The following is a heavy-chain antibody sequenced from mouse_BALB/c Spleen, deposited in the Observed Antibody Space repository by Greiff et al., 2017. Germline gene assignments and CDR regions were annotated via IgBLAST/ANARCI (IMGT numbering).Heavy chain of an antibody. Sequence: EVKLMESGPGLVKPSQSLSLTCTVTGYSITSDYAWNWIRQFPGNKLEWMGYISYSGSTSYNPSLKSRISITRDTSKNQFFLQLNSVTTEDTATYYCARRLRFLDYWGQGTSVTVSS. V-gene: IGHV3-2*02. CDR3: ARRLRFLDY. CDR2: ISYSGST. CDR1: GYSITSDYA. J-gene: IGHJ4*01.